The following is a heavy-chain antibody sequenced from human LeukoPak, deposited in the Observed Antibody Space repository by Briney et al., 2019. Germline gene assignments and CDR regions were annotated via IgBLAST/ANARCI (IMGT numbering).Heavy chain of an antibody. Sequence: GGSLRLSCAASGFTFSSYWITWVRQAPGKGLEWVANIKQDGGEKYYVDSVKGRFTISRDNTKNSLYLQMNSLRAEDTAVYYCAKVPWPYYFDHWGQGTLVTVSS. CDR1: GFTFSSYW. J-gene: IGHJ4*02. CDR3: AKVPWPYYFDH. V-gene: IGHV3-7*01. CDR2: IKQDGGEK. D-gene: IGHD5-12*01.